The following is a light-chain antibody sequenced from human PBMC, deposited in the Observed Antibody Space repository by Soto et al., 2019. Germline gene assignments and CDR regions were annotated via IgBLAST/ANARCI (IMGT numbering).Light chain of an antibody. V-gene: IGKV3-15*01. CDR2: GAS. J-gene: IGKJ4*01. CDR1: QSVSRY. Sequence: VLTQSPATLSLSPGERATLSCRASQSVSRYLAWYQQKPGQAPRLLIYGASTRATGIPARFSGSGSGAEFTLTISTLQSEDFAVYYCQQYNDWPALTFGGGTKVDIK. CDR3: QQYNDWPALT.